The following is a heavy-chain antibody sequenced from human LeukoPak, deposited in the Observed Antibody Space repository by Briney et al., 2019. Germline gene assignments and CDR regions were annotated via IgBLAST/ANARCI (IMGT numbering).Heavy chain of an antibody. CDR3: AREGGLSSSSLAY. J-gene: IGHJ4*02. D-gene: IGHD6-13*01. V-gene: IGHV3-48*01. Sequence: GGSLRLSCAASGFTFSSYSMNWVRQAPGKGLEWVSYIRSSSSTIYYADSVKGRFTISRDNAKNSLYLQMNSLRAEDTAVYYCAREGGLSSSSLAYWGQGTLVTVSS. CDR1: GFTFSSYS. CDR2: IRSSSSTI.